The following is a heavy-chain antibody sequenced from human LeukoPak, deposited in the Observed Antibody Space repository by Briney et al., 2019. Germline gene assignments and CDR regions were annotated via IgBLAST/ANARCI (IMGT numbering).Heavy chain of an antibody. CDR3: ARASVDYGDDY. D-gene: IGHD4-17*01. CDR1: GFTFSDFA. J-gene: IGHJ4*02. Sequence: GGSLRLSCAASGFTFSDFAMSWVRQAPGKGLEWVSVIGGTGETHSRDSVKGRFIISRDNSKNTLSLQMNSLRAEDTAVYYCARASVDYGDDYWGQGTLVTVSS. V-gene: IGHV3-23*01. CDR2: IGGTGET.